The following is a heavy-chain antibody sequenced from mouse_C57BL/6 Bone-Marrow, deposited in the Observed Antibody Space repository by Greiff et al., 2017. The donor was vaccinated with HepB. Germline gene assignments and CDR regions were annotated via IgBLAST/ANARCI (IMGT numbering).Heavy chain of an antibody. V-gene: IGHV5-4*03. CDR3: ARIYYDYPMDY. CDR1: GFTFSSYA. J-gene: IGHJ4*01. D-gene: IGHD2-4*01. CDR2: ISDGGSYT. Sequence: EVKLEESGGGLVKPGGSLKLSCAASGFTFSSYAMSWVRQTPEKRLEWVATISDGGSYTYYPDNVKGRFTISRDNAKNNLYLQMSHLKSEDTAMYYCARIYYDYPMDYWGQGTSVTVSS.